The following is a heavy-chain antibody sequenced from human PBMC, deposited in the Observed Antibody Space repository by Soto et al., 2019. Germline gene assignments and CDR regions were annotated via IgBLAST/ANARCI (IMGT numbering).Heavy chain of an antibody. CDR1: GYTFTSYG. V-gene: IGHV1-18*01. J-gene: IGHJ6*02. CDR3: AREGAAVADTFYYYYGMDV. CDR2: ISAYNGNT. Sequence: ASVKVSCKASGYTFTSYGISWVRQAPGQGLEWMGWISAYNGNTNYAQKLQGRVTMTTDTSTSTAYMELRSLRSDDTAVYYCAREGAAVADTFYYYYGMDVWGQGTTVTVSS. D-gene: IGHD6-19*01.